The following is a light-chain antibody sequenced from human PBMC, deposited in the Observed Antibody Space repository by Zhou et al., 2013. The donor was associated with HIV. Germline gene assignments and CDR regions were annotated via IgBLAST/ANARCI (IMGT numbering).Light chain of an antibody. CDR1: QNISTY. J-gene: IGKJ4*01. Sequence: DILMTQSPSSLSASVGDRVTITCRASQNISTYLNWYQARPGRAPHLLIYGASSLQSGVPSRFSGTGSGTNFTLTITSLQPEDSSRYYCQQSYSVPLTFGGGPRRRSN. CDR2: GAS. CDR3: QQSYSVPLT. V-gene: IGKV1-39*01.